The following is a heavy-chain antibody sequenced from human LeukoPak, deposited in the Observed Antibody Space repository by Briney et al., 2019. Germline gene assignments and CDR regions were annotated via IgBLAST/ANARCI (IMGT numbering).Heavy chain of an antibody. CDR3: ARGGYGDYPSWFDP. D-gene: IGHD4-17*01. CDR2: IYYSGST. V-gene: IGHV4-59*01. Sequence: PSGTLSLTCTVSGGSISSYYWSWIRQPPGKGLEWIGYIYYSGSTNYNPSLKSRVTISVDTSKNQFSLKLSSVTAADTAVYYCARGGYGDYPSWFDPWGQGTLVTVSS. J-gene: IGHJ5*02. CDR1: GGSISSYY.